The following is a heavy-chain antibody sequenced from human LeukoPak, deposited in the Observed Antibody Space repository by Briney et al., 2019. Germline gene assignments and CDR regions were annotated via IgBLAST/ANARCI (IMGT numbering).Heavy chain of an antibody. J-gene: IGHJ4*02. CDR1: GFTFSSYW. V-gene: IGHV3-7*01. Sequence: GGSLRLSCAASGFTFSSYWMSWVRQAPGKGLEWVANIKQDGSEKYYVDSVKGRFTISRDNAKNSLYLQMYSLRAEDTAVYYCARVLLSSSSSFDYWGQGTLVTVSS. CDR3: ARVLLSSSSSFDY. CDR2: IKQDGSEK. D-gene: IGHD6-13*01.